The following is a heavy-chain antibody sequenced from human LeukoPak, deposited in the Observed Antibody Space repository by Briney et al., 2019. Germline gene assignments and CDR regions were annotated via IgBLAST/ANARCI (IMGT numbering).Heavy chain of an antibody. CDR1: GGSISSYY. D-gene: IGHD1-1*01. Sequence: SETLSLTCTVPGGSISSYYWSWIRQPPGKGLEWIGYIYYSGSTNYNPSLKSRVTISVDTSKNQFSLKLSSVTAADTAVYYCARDITPYNLDYWGQGTLVTVSS. CDR3: ARDITPYNLDY. J-gene: IGHJ4*02. V-gene: IGHV4-59*01. CDR2: IYYSGST.